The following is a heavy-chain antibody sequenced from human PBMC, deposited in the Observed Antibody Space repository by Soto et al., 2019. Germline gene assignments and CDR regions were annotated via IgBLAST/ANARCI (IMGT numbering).Heavy chain of an antibody. V-gene: IGHV1-69*13. CDR1: GGTFSSYA. J-gene: IGHJ4*02. CDR2: IIPIFGTA. Sequence: SVKVSCKASGGTFSSYAISWVRQAPGQGLEWMGGIIPIFGTANYAQKFQGRVTITADESTSTAYMGLSSLRSEDTSVYYCARGLDIAMVTFDYWGPVTLVTVSS. D-gene: IGHD5-18*01. CDR3: ARGLDIAMVTFDY.